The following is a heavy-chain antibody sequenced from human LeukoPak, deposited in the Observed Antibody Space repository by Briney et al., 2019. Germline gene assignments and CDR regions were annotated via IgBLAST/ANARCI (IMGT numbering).Heavy chain of an antibody. Sequence: GGSLRLSCAASGFTFSSYSMNWVRQAPGKGLEWVSSISSSSSYIYYADSVKGRFTISRDNAKNSLYPQMNSLRAEDTAVYYCARDVGREDDYWGQGTLATVSS. CDR3: ARDVGREDDY. CDR2: ISSSSSYI. CDR1: GFTFSSYS. D-gene: IGHD2-15*01. J-gene: IGHJ4*02. V-gene: IGHV3-21*01.